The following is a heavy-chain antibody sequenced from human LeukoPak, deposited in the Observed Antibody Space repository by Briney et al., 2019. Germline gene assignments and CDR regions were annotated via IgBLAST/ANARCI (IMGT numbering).Heavy chain of an antibody. Sequence: ASVKVSCKASGYTFTSYGISRVRQAPGQGLEWMGWISAYNGNTNYAQKLQGRVTMTTDTSTSTAYMELRSLRSDDTAVYYCARDYDILTGYYAADYWGQGTLVTVSS. D-gene: IGHD3-9*01. CDR1: GYTFTSYG. J-gene: IGHJ4*02. V-gene: IGHV1-18*04. CDR2: ISAYNGNT. CDR3: ARDYDILTGYYAADY.